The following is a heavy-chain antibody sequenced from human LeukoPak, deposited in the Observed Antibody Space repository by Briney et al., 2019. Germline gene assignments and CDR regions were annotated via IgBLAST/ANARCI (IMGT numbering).Heavy chain of an antibody. CDR1: GFTFSTYE. J-gene: IGHJ4*02. CDR2: ISSTGSNI. Sequence: GGSLRLSCAASGFTFSTYEMNWVRQAPGKGLEWVSYISSTGSNIYYADSVKGRFTISRDNAKNSLYLLMNSLRTEDTAVYYCAATYYYDSSADYWGQGTLVTVSS. V-gene: IGHV3-48*03. D-gene: IGHD3-22*01. CDR3: AATYYYDSSADY.